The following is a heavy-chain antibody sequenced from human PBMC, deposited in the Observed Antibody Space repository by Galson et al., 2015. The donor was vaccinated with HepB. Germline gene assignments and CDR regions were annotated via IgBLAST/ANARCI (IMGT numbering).Heavy chain of an antibody. D-gene: IGHD3-9*01. J-gene: IGHJ4*02. Sequence: SVKVSCKASGYTFTSYYMHWVRQAPGQGLEWMGIINPSGGSTSYAQKLQGRVTMTRDTSTSTVYMELSSLRSEDTAVYYCARARYFDWLPSKYYFDYWGQGTLVTVSS. V-gene: IGHV1-46*04. CDR1: GYTFTSYY. CDR3: ARARYFDWLPSKYYFDY. CDR2: INPSGGST.